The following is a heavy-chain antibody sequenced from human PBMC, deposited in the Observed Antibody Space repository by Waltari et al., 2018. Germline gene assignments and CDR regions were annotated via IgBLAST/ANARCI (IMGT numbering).Heavy chain of an antibody. V-gene: IGHV4-59*13. CDR3: ATLVTSCIEDNCYDALGS. D-gene: IGHD1-20*01. Sequence: QVHLQESGPGLVKPSEPLSLICTVPGGSISDSYWGWIRQPPGKGLEWIGYIHFTGVPNYSPSLESRVVISVDTSKNQFSLKVNSVTAADTAVYYCATLVTSCIEDNCYDALGSWGLGALVTVSS. J-gene: IGHJ4*02. CDR2: IHFTGVP. CDR1: GGSISDSY.